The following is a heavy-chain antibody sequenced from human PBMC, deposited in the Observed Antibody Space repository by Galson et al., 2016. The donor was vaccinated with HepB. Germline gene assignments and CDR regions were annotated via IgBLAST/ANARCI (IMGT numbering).Heavy chain of an antibody. CDR1: GFTFTDYT. CDR3: VMERSRIFEK. V-gene: IGHV3-43*01. D-gene: IGHD3-9*01. Sequence: SLRLSCAASGFTFTDYTLHWVRQVPGKGLDWLCLVTWDGVYTFYADSVKGRFTISRDNSKIFLYLQMNSLRTEDTALYYCVMERSRIFEKWGQGTLVTVSS. CDR2: VTWDGVYT. J-gene: IGHJ4*02.